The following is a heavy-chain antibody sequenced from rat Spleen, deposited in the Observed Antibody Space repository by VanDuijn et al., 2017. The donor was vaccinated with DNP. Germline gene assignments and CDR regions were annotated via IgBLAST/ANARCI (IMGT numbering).Heavy chain of an antibody. V-gene: IGHV5-19*01. D-gene: IGHD1-11*01. CDR3: TRPGDFGGYGGMDA. CDR2: ISPSGGGT. Sequence: EVQLVESGGGLVQPGRSLKLSCVASGFTFSSYWMYWIRQAPRKGLEWVTSISPSGGGTYYRDSVKGRFTISRDNANRTLYLQMDSLRPEDTATYFCTRPGDFGGYGGMDAWGQGTSVTVSS. CDR1: GFTFSSYW. J-gene: IGHJ4*01.